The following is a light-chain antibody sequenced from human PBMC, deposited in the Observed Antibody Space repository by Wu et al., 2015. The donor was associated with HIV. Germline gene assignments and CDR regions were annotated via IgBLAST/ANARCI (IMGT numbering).Light chain of an antibody. CDR2: GAS. J-gene: IGKJ5*01. CDR3: QQRTNWPLIS. Sequence: EIVLTQFPVTLSLSPGERATLSCRASQSVSSYLAWYQQKPGQAPRLLIYGASNRATGIPARFSGSGSGTDFTLTISSLEPEDSAIYYCQQRTNWPLISFGPGTRLEIK. V-gene: IGKV3-11*01. CDR1: QSVSSY.